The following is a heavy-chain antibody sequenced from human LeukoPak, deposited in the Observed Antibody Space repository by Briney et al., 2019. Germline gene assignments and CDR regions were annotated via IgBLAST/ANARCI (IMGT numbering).Heavy chain of an antibody. Sequence: PGESLRLSCAASGFTFTTYWMGWVRQAPGKGLEWVGRIKSKTDGGTTDYAAPVKGRFTVSRDDSKNTLYLQMNSLKTEDTAVYYCTTDVVGIWDYYGSGSYRWGQGTLVTVSS. CDR2: IKSKTDGGTT. CDR3: TTDVVGIWDYYGSGSYR. V-gene: IGHV3-15*01. D-gene: IGHD3-10*01. J-gene: IGHJ4*02. CDR1: GFTFTTYW.